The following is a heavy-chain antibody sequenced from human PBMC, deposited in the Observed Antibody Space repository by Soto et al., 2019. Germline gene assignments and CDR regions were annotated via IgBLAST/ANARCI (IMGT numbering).Heavy chain of an antibody. J-gene: IGHJ3*02. V-gene: IGHV4-34*01. Sequence: QEQLQQWGAGLLKPSETLSLTCAVYGGFVSSGNYYWSWIRQPPGKGLEWIGEMSHSGGTHFNPSLKSRVTISVDTSKNQFSLKMSSVTAADTALYCCARVERGTATTVVDAFDIWGPGKMVTVSS. CDR2: MSHSGGT. CDR3: ARVERGTATTVVDAFDI. CDR1: GGFVSSGNYY. D-gene: IGHD1-1*01.